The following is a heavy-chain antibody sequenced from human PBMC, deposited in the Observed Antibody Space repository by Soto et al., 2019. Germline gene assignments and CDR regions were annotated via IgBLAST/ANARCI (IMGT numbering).Heavy chain of an antibody. D-gene: IGHD3-22*01. CDR2: INAGNGNT. V-gene: IGHV1-3*05. J-gene: IGHJ4*02. Sequence: QVKLVQSGAEEKKPGASVKVSCKASGYTFTSYAMHWVRQAPGQRLEWMGWINAGNGNTKYSQKFQGRVTITRDKSASTAYMELSSLRSEDTAVYYCARGSGYYYWDDYWGQGTLVTVSS. CDR3: ARGSGYYYWDDY. CDR1: GYTFTSYA.